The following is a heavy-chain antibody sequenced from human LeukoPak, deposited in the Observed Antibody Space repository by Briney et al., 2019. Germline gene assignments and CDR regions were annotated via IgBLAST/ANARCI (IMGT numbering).Heavy chain of an antibody. CDR2: INHSGST. V-gene: IGHV4-34*01. J-gene: IGHJ5*02. CDR3: ARLGKTWIQLWSWFDP. Sequence: PSETLSLTCAVYGGSFSGYYWSWIRQPPGKGLEWIGEINHSGSTNYNPSLKSRVTVSVDTSKNQFSLKLSSVTAADTAVYYCARLGKTWIQLWSWFDPWGQGTLVIVSS. D-gene: IGHD5-18*01. CDR1: GGSFSGYY.